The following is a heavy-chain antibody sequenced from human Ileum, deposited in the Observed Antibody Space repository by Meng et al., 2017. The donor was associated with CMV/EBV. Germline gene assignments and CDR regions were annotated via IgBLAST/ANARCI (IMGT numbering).Heavy chain of an antibody. D-gene: IGHD2-21*01. CDR1: GDSISSDTYH. CDR2: RHKNGND. V-gene: IGHV4-61*02. Sequence: VPLQEPGPGLVKPPQTLALTVSVSGDSISSDTYHWSWIRQPAGKGLEWIGQRHKNGNDNYNASLKSRVTISIDTSKNQFSLTLTSVTAADTAVYYCAIYYGGVGGRGYWAQGTLVTVSS. CDR3: AIYYGGVGGRGY. J-gene: IGHJ4*02.